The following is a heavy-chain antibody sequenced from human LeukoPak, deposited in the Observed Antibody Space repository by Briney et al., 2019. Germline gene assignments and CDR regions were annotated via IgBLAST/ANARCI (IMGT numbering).Heavy chain of an antibody. V-gene: IGHV4-30-2*01. CDR2: IYHSGST. CDR3: ARASRYYYGSGSYSLNYYYYGMDV. J-gene: IGHJ6*02. CDR1: GESFSGNF. Sequence: PSETLSLTCAVSGESFSGNFWTWIRQPPGKGLEWIGYIYHSGSTYYNPSLKSRVTISVDRSKNQFSLKLSSVTAADTAVYYCARASRYYYGSGSYSLNYYYYGMDVWGQGTTVTVSS. D-gene: IGHD3-10*01.